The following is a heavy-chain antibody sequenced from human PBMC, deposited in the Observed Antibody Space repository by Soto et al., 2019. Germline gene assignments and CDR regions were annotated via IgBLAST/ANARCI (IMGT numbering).Heavy chain of an antibody. CDR3: ARDYDGRLHKNKPLKNYYYYYYMDV. J-gene: IGHJ6*03. V-gene: IGHV3-33*01. D-gene: IGHD3-16*01. CDR1: GFTFSSYG. CDR2: IWYDGSNK. Sequence: GGSLRLSCAASGFTFSSYGMHWVRQAPGKGLEWVAVIWYDGSNKYYADSVKGRFTISRDNSKNTLYLQMNSLRAEDTAVYYCARDYDGRLHKNKPLKNYYYYYYMDVWGKGTTVTVSS.